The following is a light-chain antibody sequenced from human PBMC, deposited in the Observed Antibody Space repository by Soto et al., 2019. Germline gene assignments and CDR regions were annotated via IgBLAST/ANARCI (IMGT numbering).Light chain of an antibody. CDR2: EVT. CDR3: SSYTSSNTLI. V-gene: IGLV2-14*01. CDR1: SRDVGGSNY. Sequence: QSVLIQPASVSGSPGQSITISCTGTSRDVGGSNYVSWYQHHPHRAPKLLIYEVTNRPSGVSNRFSGSKSDNTASLTISGLQAEDEADYYCSSYTSSNTLIFGGGTKLTVL. J-gene: IGLJ2*01.